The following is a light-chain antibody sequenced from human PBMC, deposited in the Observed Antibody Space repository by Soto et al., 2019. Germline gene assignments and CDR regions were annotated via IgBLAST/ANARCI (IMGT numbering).Light chain of an antibody. CDR1: QSVGNN. CDR3: QQYRNWPLS. Sequence: EIVMTQSPATLSVSPGERATLSCRASQSVGNNLAWYRQKSRQAPRLLIYGASTRATGIPARVSGSGSGTEFTLTIDSLQSDDFAVYLCQQYRNWPLSFGGGTKVDIK. CDR2: GAS. J-gene: IGKJ4*01. V-gene: IGKV3-15*01.